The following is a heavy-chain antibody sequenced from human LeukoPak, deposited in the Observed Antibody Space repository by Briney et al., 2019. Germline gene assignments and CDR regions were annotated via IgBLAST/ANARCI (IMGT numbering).Heavy chain of an antibody. J-gene: IGHJ4*02. CDR3: AKDHYGSGTYYSGGGLDY. Sequence: GGSLRLSCAASGFIFSSYGMHWVRQAPGKGLEWVAFIRYDGSKKYYADTVKGRFTISRDNSKNTLHLQVNSLRVEDTAVYYCAKDHYGSGTYYSGGGLDYWGQGILVSVSS. D-gene: IGHD3-10*01. CDR2: IRYDGSKK. CDR1: GFIFSSYG. V-gene: IGHV3-30*02.